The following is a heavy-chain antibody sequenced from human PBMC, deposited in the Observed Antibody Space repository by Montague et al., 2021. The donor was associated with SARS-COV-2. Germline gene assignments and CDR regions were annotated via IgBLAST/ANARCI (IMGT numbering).Heavy chain of an antibody. D-gene: IGHD3-3*01. CDR2: VHHSGNA. Sequence: SETLSLTCAVSGGSLSTPHYWSWVRQPPGKGLEWIGEVHHSGNANYNASFNGRATISVDKSKNQFSLTLTSVTAADTAVYYCARGADYDFWSGFLRYKWFGPWGQGTPVIVSS. J-gene: IGHJ5*02. V-gene: IGHV4-4*02. CDR3: ARGADYDFWSGFLRYKWFGP. CDR1: GGSLSTPHY.